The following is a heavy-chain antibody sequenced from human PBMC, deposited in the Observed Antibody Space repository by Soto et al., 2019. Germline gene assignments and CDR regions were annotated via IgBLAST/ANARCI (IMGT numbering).Heavy chain of an antibody. J-gene: IGHJ5*02. Sequence: ASVKVSCKASGYTFTGYGISWVRQAPGQGLEWMGWISAYNGNTNYAQKLQGRVTMTTDTSTSTAYMELRSLRSDDTAVYYCARGVGYDFWSGYFRSWFDPWGQGTLVTVSS. D-gene: IGHD3-3*01. CDR3: ARGVGYDFWSGYFRSWFDP. CDR2: ISAYNGNT. CDR1: GYTFTGYG. V-gene: IGHV1-18*01.